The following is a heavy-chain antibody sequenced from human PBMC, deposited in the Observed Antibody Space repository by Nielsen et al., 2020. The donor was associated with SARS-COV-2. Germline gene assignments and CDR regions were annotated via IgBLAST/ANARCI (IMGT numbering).Heavy chain of an antibody. V-gene: IGHV1-2*02. D-gene: IGHD3-3*01. J-gene: IGHJ5*02. Sequence: ASVKVSCKASGYTFTGYYMHWVRQAPGQGLEWMGWINPNSGGTNYAQKFQGRVTMTRDTSMSTAYMELSRLTSDDTAMYYCARDIRSRRCLECRWLDPWGQGTLVTVSS. CDR2: INPNSGGT. CDR1: GYTFTGYY. CDR3: ARDIRSRRCLECRWLDP.